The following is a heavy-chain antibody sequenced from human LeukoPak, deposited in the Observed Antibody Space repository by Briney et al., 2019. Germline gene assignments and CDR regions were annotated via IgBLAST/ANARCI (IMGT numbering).Heavy chain of an antibody. V-gene: IGHV4-59*10. Sequence: PSETLSLTCAVYGGSFSGYYWSWIRQPAGKGLEWIGRIYTSGSTNYNPSLKSRVTISVDTSKNQFSLKLSSVTAADTAVYYCARGQDYWGQGTLVTVSS. CDR2: IYTSGST. CDR3: ARGQDY. J-gene: IGHJ4*02. CDR1: GGSFSGYY.